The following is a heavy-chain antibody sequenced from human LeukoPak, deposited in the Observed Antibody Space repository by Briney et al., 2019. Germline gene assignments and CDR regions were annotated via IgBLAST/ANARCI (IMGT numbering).Heavy chain of an antibody. CDR1: GFTFDDYG. V-gene: IGHV3-23*01. CDR3: AKDKEYSSGWYYFDY. Sequence: ETGGSLRLSCAASGFTFDDYGMSWVRQAPGKGLEWVSGISGSGGSTYYADSVKGRFTISRDNSKNTLYLQMNSLRAEDTAVYYCAKDKEYSSGWYYFDYWGQGTLVTVSS. J-gene: IGHJ4*02. D-gene: IGHD6-19*01. CDR2: ISGSGGST.